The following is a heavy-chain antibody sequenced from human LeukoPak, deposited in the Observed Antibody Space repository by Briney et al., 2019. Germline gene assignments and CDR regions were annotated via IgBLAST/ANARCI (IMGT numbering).Heavy chain of an antibody. J-gene: IGHJ4*02. CDR1: GFTFSSYG. CDR2: ISYDGSNK. CDR3: ARSPPYYYDSSGYYPFDY. V-gene: IGHV3-30*03. Sequence: RGSLRLSCAASGFTFSSYGMHWVRQAPGKGLEWVAVISYDGSNKYYADSVKGRFTISRDNAKNSLYLQMNSLRAEDTAVYYCARSPPYYYDSSGYYPFDYWGQGALVTVSS. D-gene: IGHD3-22*01.